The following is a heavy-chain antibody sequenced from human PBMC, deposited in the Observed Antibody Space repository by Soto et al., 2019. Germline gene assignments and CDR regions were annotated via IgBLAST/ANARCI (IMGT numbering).Heavy chain of an antibody. CDR3: ARSLSWELQTVGGY. V-gene: IGHV4-31*03. CDR2: IYYSGST. D-gene: IGHD1-26*01. J-gene: IGHJ4*02. CDR1: GGSISSGGYY. Sequence: KPSETLSLTCTVSGGSISSGGYYWSRIRQHPGKGLEWIGYIYYSGSTYCNPSLKSRVTISVDTSKNQFSLKLSSVTAADTAVYYCARSLSWELQTVGGYWGQGTLGTVSS.